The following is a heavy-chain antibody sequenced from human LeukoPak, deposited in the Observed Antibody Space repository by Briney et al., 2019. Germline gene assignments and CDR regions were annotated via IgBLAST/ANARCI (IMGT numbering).Heavy chain of an antibody. CDR2: ISSSSSTI. V-gene: IGHV3-48*01. J-gene: IGHJ4*02. Sequence: PGGSLRLSCAASGFTFSSDSMNWVRQAPGKGLEWVSYISSSSSTIYYADSVKGRFTISRDNAKNSLYLQMNSLRAEDTAVYYCARDPAAAGTGYWGQGTLVTVSS. D-gene: IGHD6-13*01. CDR3: ARDPAAAGTGY. CDR1: GFTFSSDS.